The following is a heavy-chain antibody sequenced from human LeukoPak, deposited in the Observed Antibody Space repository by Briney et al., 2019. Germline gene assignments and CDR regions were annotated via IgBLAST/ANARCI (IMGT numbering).Heavy chain of an antibody. CDR1: GGSISSYY. CDR3: AKEPSIAVAGTKSRYFDY. D-gene: IGHD6-19*01. Sequence: PSETLSLTCTVSGGSISSYYWSWIRQPPGKGLEWIGYIYYSGSTNYNPSLKSRVTISVDTSKNQFSLKLSSVTAADTAVYYCAKEPSIAVAGTKSRYFDYWGQGTLVTVSS. CDR2: IYYSGST. V-gene: IGHV4-59*01. J-gene: IGHJ4*02.